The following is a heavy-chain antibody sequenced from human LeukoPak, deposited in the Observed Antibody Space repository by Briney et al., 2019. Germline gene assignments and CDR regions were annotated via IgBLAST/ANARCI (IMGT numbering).Heavy chain of an antibody. D-gene: IGHD2-8*01. Sequence: PGGSLRLSCTASGFTFSSYGIHWVRQAPGKGLEWVAVITSDGSHKYYLDSVKGRFTISRGNSKNTLYLQMNNLRAEDTAVYYCARDNEGDDNGLDIWGQGTMVTVSS. V-gene: IGHV3-33*01. CDR1: GFTFSSYG. CDR2: ITSDGSHK. J-gene: IGHJ3*02. CDR3: ARDNEGDDNGLDI.